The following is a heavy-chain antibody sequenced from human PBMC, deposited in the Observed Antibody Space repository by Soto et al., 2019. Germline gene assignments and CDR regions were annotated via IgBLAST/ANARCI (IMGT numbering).Heavy chain of an antibody. CDR2: ISSSSSTI. CDR1: GFTFSTYA. D-gene: IGHD3-10*01. J-gene: IGHJ6*02. V-gene: IGHV3-48*04. CDR3: ARDERWFGELESPNYYYYYGMDV. Sequence: PGGSLRLSCAASGFTFSTYAMAWVRQAPGKGLEWVSYISSSSSTIYYADSVKGRFTISRDNAKNSLYLQMNSLRAEDTAVYYCARDERWFGELESPNYYYYYGMDVWGQGTTVTVSS.